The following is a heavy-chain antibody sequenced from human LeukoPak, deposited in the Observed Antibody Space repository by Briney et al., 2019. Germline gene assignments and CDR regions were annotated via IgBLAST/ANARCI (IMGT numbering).Heavy chain of an antibody. CDR3: ARGGIVGATYDY. CDR1: GESFSGYY. Sequence: PSETLSLTCAVYGESFSGYYWSWIRQPPGKGLEWIGEINHSGSTNYNPSLKSRVTISVDTSKNQFSLKLSWVTAADTAVYYCARGGIVGATYDYWGQGTLVTVSS. CDR2: INHSGST. J-gene: IGHJ4*02. D-gene: IGHD1-26*01. V-gene: IGHV4-34*01.